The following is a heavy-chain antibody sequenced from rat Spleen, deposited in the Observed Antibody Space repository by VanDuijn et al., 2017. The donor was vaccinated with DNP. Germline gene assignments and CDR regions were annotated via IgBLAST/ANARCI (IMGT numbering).Heavy chain of an antibody. J-gene: IGHJ2*01. D-gene: IGHD1-10*01. Sequence: EVQLVESGGGLVQPGRSLKLSCAASGFTFSDYNMAWVRQAPKKGLEWVATIIYDGSRTSYGDSVKGRFTFARDNAKSTLYLHMDSLRSEDTDTYYCATQAPIYNNEQFHFDYWGQGVMVTVSS. CDR1: GFTFSDYN. V-gene: IGHV5S10*01. CDR3: ATQAPIYNNEQFHFDY. CDR2: IIYDGSRT.